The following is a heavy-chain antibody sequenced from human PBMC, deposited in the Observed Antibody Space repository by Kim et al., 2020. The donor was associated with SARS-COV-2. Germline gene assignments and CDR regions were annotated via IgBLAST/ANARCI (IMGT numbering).Heavy chain of an antibody. J-gene: IGHJ5*02. CDR1: GYTFTSYA. V-gene: IGHV7-4-1*02. CDR2: INTNTGNP. D-gene: IGHD3-3*01. Sequence: ASVKVSCKASGYTFTSYAMNWVRQAPGQGLEWMGWINTNTGNPTYAQGFTGRFVFSLDTSVSTAYLQISSLKAEDTAVYYCAREGISGFWSGYYRFDPWGQGTLVTVSS. CDR3: AREGISGFWSGYYRFDP.